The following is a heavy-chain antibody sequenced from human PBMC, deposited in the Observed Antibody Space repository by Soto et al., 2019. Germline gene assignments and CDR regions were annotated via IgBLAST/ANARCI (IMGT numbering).Heavy chain of an antibody. J-gene: IGHJ6*02. CDR2: IYWDDAK. Sequence: QITLKESGPTLVKPTQTLTLTCTFSGFSLSTIGVGVGWIRQPPGKALELLALIYWDDAKRYSPSLKSGLTVTKHTSKTQLVLTMTNMDPVDTATYYCVQILCGGDCLQSYSSHSYYGLDVWGQGTTVTVSS. CDR1: GFSLSTIGVG. V-gene: IGHV2-5*02. CDR3: VQILCGGDCLQSYSSHSYYGLDV. D-gene: IGHD2-21*02.